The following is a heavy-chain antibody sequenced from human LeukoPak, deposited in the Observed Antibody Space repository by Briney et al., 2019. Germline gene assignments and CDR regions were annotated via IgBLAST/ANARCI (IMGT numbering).Heavy chain of an antibody. CDR1: GGSISSGSYY. J-gene: IGHJ4*02. D-gene: IGHD7-27*01. CDR2: IYTSGST. V-gene: IGHV4-61*02. Sequence: SETLSLTCTVSGGSISSGSYYWSWIRQPAGKGLEWIGRIYTSGSTNYNPSLKSRVTISVDTSKNQFSLKLSPVTAADTAVYYCARVVWGWGYYFDYWGQGTLVTVSS. CDR3: ARVVWGWGYYFDY.